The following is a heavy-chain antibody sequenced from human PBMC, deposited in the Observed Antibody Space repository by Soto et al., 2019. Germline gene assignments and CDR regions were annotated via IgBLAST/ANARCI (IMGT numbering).Heavy chain of an antibody. CDR3: ARRHLAVAVSPWFDP. V-gene: IGHV2-26*01. Sequence: QVTLKESGPVLVKPTETLTLRCTVSGLSITDSEMGVSWIRQPPGQPLEWLAHIDSSGEKSYRTFLKSRLAIYKDTYKSQIVLTMTNMDPADTATYYCARRHLAVAVSPWFDPWGQGIPVTVSS. J-gene: IGHJ5*02. D-gene: IGHD6-19*01. CDR2: IDSSGEK. CDR1: GLSITDSEMG.